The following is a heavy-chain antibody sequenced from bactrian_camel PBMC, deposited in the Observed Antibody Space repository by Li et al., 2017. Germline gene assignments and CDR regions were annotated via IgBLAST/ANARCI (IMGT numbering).Heavy chain of an antibody. CDR3: AADACLVVDYEYTY. CDR2: IDSDGNT. CDR1: GYTYDTYC. J-gene: IGHJ4*01. Sequence: HVQLVESGGGSVQAGGSLRLSCVVSGYTYDTYCMGWFRTAPGKEREGVAIIDSDGNTDYADFVKGRFTISKDSTKNVLYLQMNSLKTEDTATCYCAADACLVVDYEYTYWGQGTQVTVS. D-gene: IGHD2*01. V-gene: IGHV3S6*01.